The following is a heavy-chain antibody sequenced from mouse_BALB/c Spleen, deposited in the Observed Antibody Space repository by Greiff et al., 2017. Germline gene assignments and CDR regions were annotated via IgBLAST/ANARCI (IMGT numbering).Heavy chain of an antibody. D-gene: IGHD2-4*01. J-gene: IGHJ4*01. CDR2: ISNGGGST. CDR1: GFTFSSYT. Sequence: EVHLVESGGGLVQPGGSLKLSCAASGFTFSSYTMSWVRQTPEKRLEWVAYISNGGGSTYYPDTVKGRFTISRDNAKNTLYLQMSSLKSEDTAMYYCARQGLRPHYYAMDYWGQGTSVTVSS. V-gene: IGHV5-12-2*01. CDR3: ARQGLRPHYYAMDY.